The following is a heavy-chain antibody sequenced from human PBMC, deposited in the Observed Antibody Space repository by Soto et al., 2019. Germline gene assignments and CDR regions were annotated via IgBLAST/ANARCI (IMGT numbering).Heavy chain of an antibody. Sequence: GGSLRLSCAASGFTFSSYAMHWVRQAPGKGLEWVAVISYDGSNKYYADSVKGRFTISRDNSKNTLYLQMNSLRAEDTAVYYCARDDYGMDVWGQGTTVTVSS. CDR1: GFTFSSYA. J-gene: IGHJ6*02. V-gene: IGHV3-30-3*01. CDR3: ARDDYGMDV. CDR2: ISYDGSNK.